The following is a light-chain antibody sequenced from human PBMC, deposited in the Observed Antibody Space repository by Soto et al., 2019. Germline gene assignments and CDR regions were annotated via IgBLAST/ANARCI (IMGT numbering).Light chain of an antibody. CDR1: QSIVYSDGTAY. V-gene: IGKV2-30*01. J-gene: IGKJ1*01. CDR2: RAS. CDR3: MQGTRWPPT. Sequence: DVVMTQSPLSLPVTLGQSASISCRSSQSIVYSDGTAYLSWFQQRPGQSPRRLIYRASNRESGVRDRFSGSGSGTDFTLQISRVEADDIGIYYCMQGTRWPPTFGQGTKV.